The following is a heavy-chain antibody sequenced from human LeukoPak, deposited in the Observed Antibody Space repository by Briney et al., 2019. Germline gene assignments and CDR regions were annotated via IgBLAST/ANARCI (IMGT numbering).Heavy chain of an antibody. V-gene: IGHV4-59*01. D-gene: IGHD1-1*01. Sequence: SETLSLTCSVSGGSIGSNYWNWIRQPPGKGLEWIGYMDYSGSADYNPSLKSRVTMSVDTSNNRFSLKVTSVTTADTAIYYCARSGVPTARFGSWGQGTLVTVSS. J-gene: IGHJ4*02. CDR3: ARSGVPTARFGS. CDR2: MDYSGSA. CDR1: GGSIGSNY.